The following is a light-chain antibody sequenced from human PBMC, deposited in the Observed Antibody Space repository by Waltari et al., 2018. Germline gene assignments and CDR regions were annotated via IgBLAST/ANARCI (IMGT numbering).Light chain of an antibody. Sequence: SYELTQPPSVSVSPGQTATITCSGINLGNKYNCWYQQQPGQSPVLVIYQDNKRPSGIPDRFSGSNSGNTATLTISGTQTMDEADYYCQAWDGTTAYVFGTGTKVTVL. J-gene: IGLJ1*01. CDR1: NLGNKY. CDR2: QDN. V-gene: IGLV3-1*01. CDR3: QAWDGTTAYV.